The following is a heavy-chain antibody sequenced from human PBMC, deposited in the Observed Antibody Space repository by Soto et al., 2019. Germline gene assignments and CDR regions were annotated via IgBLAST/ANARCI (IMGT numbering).Heavy chain of an antibody. J-gene: IGHJ3*02. D-gene: IGHD3-22*01. CDR3: ARDRPRYYYDSSGYYSDAFDI. Sequence: SQTLSLTCVISGDSVSSNSAAWNWIRQSPSRGLEWLGRTYYRSKWYNDYAVSVKSRITINPDTSKNQFSLQLNSVTPEDTAVYYCARDRPRYYYDSSGYYSDAFDIWGQGTMVTVSS. CDR2: TYYRSKWYN. CDR1: GDSVSSNSAA. V-gene: IGHV6-1*01.